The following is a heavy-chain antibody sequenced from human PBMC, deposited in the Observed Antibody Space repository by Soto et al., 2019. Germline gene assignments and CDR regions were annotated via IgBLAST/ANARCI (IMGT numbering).Heavy chain of an antibody. V-gene: IGHV3-30*04. J-gene: IGHJ4*02. CDR1: GFTFSSYS. Sequence: GGSLRLSCAVSGFTFSSYSMHWVRQDPDMGLEWVAFISFAGNNKYYADSVKGRFTISRDNSNNMVYLEMNSLRPDDTAVYYCARDRQKALVVVAATGGFDYWGQGTTVTVSS. D-gene: IGHD2-15*01. CDR2: ISFAGNNK. CDR3: ARDRQKALVVVAATGGFDY.